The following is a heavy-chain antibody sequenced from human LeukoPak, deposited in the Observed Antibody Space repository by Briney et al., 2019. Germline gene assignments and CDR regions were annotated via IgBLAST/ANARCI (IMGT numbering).Heavy chain of an antibody. J-gene: IGHJ4*02. D-gene: IGHD2-2*01. CDR1: GFAFDEHA. Sequence: GGSRSLSGTPSGFAFDEHAMGWVRQVPGKGLEWVSGINWSGGSTGYADPLRGRFTISRDNAKNSLYLQMDSLRAEDTALYYCARAPITSPFYFDYWGQGTLVTVSS. CDR2: INWSGGST. V-gene: IGHV3-20*04. CDR3: ARAPITSPFYFDY.